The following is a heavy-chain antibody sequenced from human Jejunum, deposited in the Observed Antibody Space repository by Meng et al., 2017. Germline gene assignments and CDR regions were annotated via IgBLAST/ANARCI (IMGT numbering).Heavy chain of an antibody. V-gene: IGHV3-74*01. CDR2: INNDGSTT. CDR1: GFTFSRYW. CDR3: ARETGGNYNFDY. Sequence: EVQLVESGGGLVQPGGSLRLSCAASGFTFSRYWMHWVRQAPGKGLVWVSRINNDGSTTNYADSVKGRFSISRDNAKNTVYLQMNSLRAEDTAVYYCARETGGNYNFDYWVQGTLVTVSS. D-gene: IGHD1-7*01. J-gene: IGHJ4*02.